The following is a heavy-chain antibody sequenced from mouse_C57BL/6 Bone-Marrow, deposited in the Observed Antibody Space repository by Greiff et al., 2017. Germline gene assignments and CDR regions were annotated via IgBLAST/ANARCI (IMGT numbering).Heavy chain of an antibody. V-gene: IGHV3-1*01. CDR2: ISYSGST. J-gene: IGHJ3*01. Sequence: VQLKQSGPGMVKPSQSLSLTCTVTGYSITSGYDWHWIRHFPGNKLEWMGYISYSGSTNYNPSLKSRISITHDTSKNHFFLKLNSVTTEDTATYYCARGGGYYYGPWFAYWGQGTLVTVSA. D-gene: IGHD1-1*01. CDR3: ARGGGYYYGPWFAY. CDR1: GYSITSGYD.